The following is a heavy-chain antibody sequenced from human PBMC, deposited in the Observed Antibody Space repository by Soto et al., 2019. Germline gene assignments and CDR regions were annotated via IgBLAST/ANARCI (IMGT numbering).Heavy chain of an antibody. Sequence: SETLSLTCTVSVGSISSYYWSWIRQPAGKGLEWIGRIYTSGSTNYNPSLKSRVTMSVDTSKNQFSLKLSSVTAADTAVYYCARDYFRIAVADPVPNWFDPWGQGTLVTVSS. J-gene: IGHJ5*02. CDR3: ARDYFRIAVADPVPNWFDP. CDR2: IYTSGST. CDR1: VGSISSYY. V-gene: IGHV4-4*07. D-gene: IGHD6-19*01.